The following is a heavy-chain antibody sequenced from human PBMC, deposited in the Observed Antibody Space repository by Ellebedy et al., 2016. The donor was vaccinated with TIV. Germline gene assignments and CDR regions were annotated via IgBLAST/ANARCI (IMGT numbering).Heavy chain of an antibody. V-gene: IGHV4-61*01. CDR3: ARDFAGDYDY. J-gene: IGHJ4*02. Sequence: SETLSLXXTVSGGSVSSGSYYWSWIRQPPGKGLEWIGYIYYSGSTNYNPSLKSRVTISVDTSKNQFSLKLSSVTAADTAVYYCARDFAGDYDYWGQGTLVTVSS. CDR2: IYYSGST. CDR1: GGSVSSGSYY. D-gene: IGHD4-17*01.